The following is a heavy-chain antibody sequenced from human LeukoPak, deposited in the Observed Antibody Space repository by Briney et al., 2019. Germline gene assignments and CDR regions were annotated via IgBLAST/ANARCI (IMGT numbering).Heavy chain of an antibody. CDR3: ARGWLAETTVVTPYNY. V-gene: IGHV1-69*13. CDR1: GGAFSSYD. J-gene: IGHJ4*02. D-gene: IGHD4-23*01. CDR2: ITPIFGTA. Sequence: SVTVSCKTSGGAFSSYDISWLRQAPGQGLEWMGGITPIFGTANYAQKFQGRVTITAVESMSTAYMELSSLRSEDTAVYYCARGWLAETTVVTPYNYWGQGTLVTVSS.